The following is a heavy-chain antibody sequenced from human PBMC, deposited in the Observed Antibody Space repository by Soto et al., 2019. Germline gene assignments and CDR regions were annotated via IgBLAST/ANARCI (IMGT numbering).Heavy chain of an antibody. CDR2: ISGSGGST. D-gene: IGHD2-2*01. J-gene: IGHJ6*02. Sequence: VGSLRLSCAASGFTFSSYAMSWVRQAPGKGLEWVSAISGSGGSTYYADSVKGRFTISTDNSKNTLYLQMNSLRAEDKAVYYCAKVPYCSSTSGNWVNYYYCGMDVWGQGTTVTVSS. CDR3: AKVPYCSSTSGNWVNYYYCGMDV. V-gene: IGHV3-23*01. CDR1: GFTFSSYA.